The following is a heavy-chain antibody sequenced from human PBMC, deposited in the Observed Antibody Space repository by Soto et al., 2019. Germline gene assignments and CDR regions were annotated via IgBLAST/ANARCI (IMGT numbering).Heavy chain of an antibody. CDR3: ARSLDY. J-gene: IGHJ4*02. CDR1: GFTFSSYW. CDR2: INQDGSER. Sequence: GGSLRLSCAASGFTFSSYWMDWVRQAPGKGLEWVANINQDGSERHYVDSVKGRFTISRDNAKNSLYLQMSSLTAEDSALYYCARSLDYWGQGTRVTVSS. V-gene: IGHV3-7*01.